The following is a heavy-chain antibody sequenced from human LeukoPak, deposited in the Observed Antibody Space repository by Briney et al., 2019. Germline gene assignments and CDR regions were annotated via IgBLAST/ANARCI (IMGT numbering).Heavy chain of an antibody. CDR3: ARGYCSGGTCYLVENWLDP. CDR2: INPNSGGT. D-gene: IGHD2-15*01. CDR1: GYTLTAYY. V-gene: IGHV1-2*06. Sequence: ASVKVSCKASGYTLTAYYIYWVRQAPGQGLERVGRINPNSGGTDYAQNFQGRVTMTRDASISTAYMELSRLRSDDTAVYYYARGYCSGGTCYLVENWLDPWGQGTLVTVSS. J-gene: IGHJ5*02.